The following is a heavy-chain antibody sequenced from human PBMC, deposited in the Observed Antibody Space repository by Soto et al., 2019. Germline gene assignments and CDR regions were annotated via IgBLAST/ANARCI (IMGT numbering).Heavy chain of an antibody. CDR3: ARGPPIVGNTTPLDS. J-gene: IGHJ4*02. V-gene: IGHV4-4*02. CDR1: GGSITNSTW. Sequence: QVQLQESGPRLVKPSGTLSLTCTVSGGSITNSTWWSWVRLPPAKGLEWIGDIYHAGSTKYHPSLERRVTMSVDTSNNQFALTLTSVTAADTAVYFCARGPPIVGNTTPLDSWGQGTLVTVS. CDR2: IYHAGST. D-gene: IGHD1-26*01.